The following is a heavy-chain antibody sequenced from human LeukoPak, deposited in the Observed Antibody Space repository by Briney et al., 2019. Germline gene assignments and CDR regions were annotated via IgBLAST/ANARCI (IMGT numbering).Heavy chain of an antibody. V-gene: IGHV1-2*02. D-gene: IGHD1-1*01. CDR2: IVPNSGGT. CDR1: GYTFTDYY. J-gene: IGHJ4*02. CDR3: ATLGGTSFDY. Sequence: ALVKVSCKTSGYTFTDYYIHWVRQAPGQGLEWMGWIVPNSGGTNYAQKFQGRVTMTRDTSISTAYMELSRLRYDDTAVYYCATLGGTSFDYWGQGALVTVSS.